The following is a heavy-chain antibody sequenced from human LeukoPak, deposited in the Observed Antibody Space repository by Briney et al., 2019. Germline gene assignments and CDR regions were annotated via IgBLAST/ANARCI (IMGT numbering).Heavy chain of an antibody. Sequence: GGSLRLSCAASRFTFSNAWMSWVRQAPGKGLEWVGRIKSKTDGGTADYAAHVNGRFIISRDDSKNTLYLQMNSLKTEDTAVYYCSTDYGGGCWGQGALATVSS. V-gene: IGHV3-15*01. J-gene: IGHJ1*01. CDR1: RFTFSNAW. CDR2: IKSKTDGGTA. D-gene: IGHD4-17*01. CDR3: STDYGGGC.